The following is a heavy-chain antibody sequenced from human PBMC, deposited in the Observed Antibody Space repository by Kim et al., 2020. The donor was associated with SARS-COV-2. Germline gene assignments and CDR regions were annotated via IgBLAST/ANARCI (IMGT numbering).Heavy chain of an antibody. V-gene: IGHV1-2*02. CDR3: ARDEQLWLRVGYYFDY. D-gene: IGHD5-18*01. Sequence: ASVKVSCKASGYTFTGYYMHWVRQAPGQGLEWMGRINPNSGGTNYAQKFQGRVTMTRDTSISTAYMELSRLKSDATAVYYCARDEQLWLRVGYYFDYWGQGTLGTVSS. CDR2: INPNSGGT. J-gene: IGHJ4*02. CDR1: GYTFTGYY.